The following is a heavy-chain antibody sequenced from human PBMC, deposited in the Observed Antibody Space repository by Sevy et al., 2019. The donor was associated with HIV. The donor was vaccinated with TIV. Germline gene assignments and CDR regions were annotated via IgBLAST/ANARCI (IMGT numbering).Heavy chain of an antibody. CDR3: ARVVPGYCSGGSCFESGRDAFDI. D-gene: IGHD2-15*01. CDR1: GDSISSYY. J-gene: IGHJ3*02. CDR2: IYTSGST. V-gene: IGHV4-4*07. Sequence: SETPSLTCTVSGDSISSYYWSWIRQPAGKGLEWIGRIYTSGSTNYNPSLKSRVTMSVDTSKNQFSLKLSSVTAADTAVYYCARVVPGYCSGGSCFESGRDAFDIWGQGTMVTVSS.